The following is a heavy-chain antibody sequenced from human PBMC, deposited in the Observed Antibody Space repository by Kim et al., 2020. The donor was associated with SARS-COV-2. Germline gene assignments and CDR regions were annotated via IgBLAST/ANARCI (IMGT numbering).Heavy chain of an antibody. CDR2: IYYSGST. CDR3: ARPWYDILTGYSFFGMDV. J-gene: IGHJ6*02. D-gene: IGHD3-9*01. CDR1: GGSISSSSYY. Sequence: SETLSLTCTVSGGSISSSSYYWGWIRQPPGKGLEWIGSIYYSGSTYYNPSLKSRVTISVDTSKNQFSLKLSSVTAADTAVYYCARPWYDILTGYSFFGMDVWGQGTTVTVSS. V-gene: IGHV4-39*01.